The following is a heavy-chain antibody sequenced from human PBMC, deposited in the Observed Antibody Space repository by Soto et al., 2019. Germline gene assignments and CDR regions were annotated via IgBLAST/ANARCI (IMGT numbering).Heavy chain of an antibody. D-gene: IGHD3-3*01. J-gene: IGHJ6*03. V-gene: IGHV4-30-4*01. Sequence: PSETLSLTCTVSGGSISSGDYYWSWIRQPPGKGLEWIGYIYYSGSTNYNPSPKSRVTISVDTSKNQFSLKLSSVAAADTAVYYCARHPYDFWSGYYGDYYYYMDVWGKGTTVTVSS. CDR3: ARHPYDFWSGYYGDYYYYMDV. CDR2: IYYSGST. CDR1: GGSISSGDYY.